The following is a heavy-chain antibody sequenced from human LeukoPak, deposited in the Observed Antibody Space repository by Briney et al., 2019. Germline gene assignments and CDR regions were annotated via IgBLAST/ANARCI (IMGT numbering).Heavy chain of an antibody. D-gene: IGHD6-13*01. V-gene: IGHV3-23*01. CDR2: ISGSGGST. Sequence: PGGSLRLSCAASEFTFSSYAMSWVRQAPGKGLEWVSAISGSGGSTYYADSVKGRFTISRDDSKNTLYLQMDSLRAEDTAVYYCAKAAAGSPYYYGMDVWGQGTTVTVSS. CDR3: AKAAAGSPYYYGMDV. J-gene: IGHJ6*02. CDR1: EFTFSSYA.